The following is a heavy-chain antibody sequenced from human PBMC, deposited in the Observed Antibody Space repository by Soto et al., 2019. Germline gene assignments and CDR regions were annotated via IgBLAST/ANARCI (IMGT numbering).Heavy chain of an antibody. Sequence: QVQLVQSGAEMKKPGASVKVSCKASGYTFTSYDVNWVRQATGQGLEWMGWMNPNSGNTGYAQKFRGRVTMTRNTSIRTAYMELSSLRSEDTAVYYCAREITDYGMDVWGQGTTVTVSS. CDR2: MNPNSGNT. D-gene: IGHD3-16*01. J-gene: IGHJ6*02. CDR1: GYTFTSYD. V-gene: IGHV1-8*01. CDR3: AREITDYGMDV.